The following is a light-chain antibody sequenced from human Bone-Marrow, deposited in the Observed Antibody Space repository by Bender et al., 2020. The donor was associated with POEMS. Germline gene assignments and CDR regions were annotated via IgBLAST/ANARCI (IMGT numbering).Light chain of an antibody. CDR2: DVT. V-gene: IGLV2-14*02. Sequence: QSALTQPASVSGSPGQSITISCTGTSSDVGTYNLVSWYQQYPGQAPKLMIYDVTKRPSGVSNRFSGSKSGNTASLSISGLQTEDEADYYCSSYSSSSTFVLFGGGTKVTVL. CDR1: SSDVGTYNL. CDR3: SSYSSSSTFVL. J-gene: IGLJ2*01.